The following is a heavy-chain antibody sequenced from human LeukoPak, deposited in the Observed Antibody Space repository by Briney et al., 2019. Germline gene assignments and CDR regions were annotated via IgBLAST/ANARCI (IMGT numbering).Heavy chain of an antibody. V-gene: IGHV4-31*03. CDR1: GGSISSGGYY. Sequence: PSETLSLTCTVSGGSISSGGYYWSWIRQHPGKGLEWIGYIYYSGSTYYNPSLKSRVTISVDTSKNQFSLKLSSVTAADTAVYYCARDSLEGFDYWGQGTLVTVSS. CDR3: ARDSLEGFDY. CDR2: IYYSGST. J-gene: IGHJ4*02.